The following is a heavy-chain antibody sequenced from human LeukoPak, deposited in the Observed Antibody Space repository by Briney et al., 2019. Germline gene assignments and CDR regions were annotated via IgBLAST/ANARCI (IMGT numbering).Heavy chain of an antibody. Sequence: QPGGSLKLSCAASVFTFSGSSMHWVRQASGKGLEWVGRIRSKANSYATAYAASVKGRFTISRDDSKNTAYLQMNSLKTEDTAVYYCTRGVRDFIDYWGQGTLVTVSS. CDR1: VFTFSGSS. V-gene: IGHV3-73*01. CDR2: IRSKANSYAT. J-gene: IGHJ4*02. D-gene: IGHD3-10*01. CDR3: TRGVRDFIDY.